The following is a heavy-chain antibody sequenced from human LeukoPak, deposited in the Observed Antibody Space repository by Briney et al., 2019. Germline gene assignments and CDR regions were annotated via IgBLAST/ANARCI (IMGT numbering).Heavy chain of an antibody. J-gene: IGHJ4*02. V-gene: IGHV1-2*04. Sequence: GASVKVSCKVSGYTFTAYYMHWVRQAPGQGLEWMGWINPNSGGTNYAQKFKGWVTLTRDTSVNTTYMELSRLTSDVTAVYFCARGTPGSYLGYWGQGTLVTVSS. CDR2: INPNSGGT. CDR3: ARGTPGSYLGY. D-gene: IGHD3-16*02. CDR1: GYTFTAYY.